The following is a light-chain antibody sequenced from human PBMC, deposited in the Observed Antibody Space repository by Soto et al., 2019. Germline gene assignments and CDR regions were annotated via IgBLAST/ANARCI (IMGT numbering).Light chain of an antibody. V-gene: IGKV3-15*01. Sequence: VVMTQSPATLSVSPGERATLSCRASQSVTNNLAWYHQRPGQAPRLLMYSVSARATGVPARFNGSGSGTEFTLTISSLQSEDFGVYYCQQYDYWWTFGQGTKVEI. J-gene: IGKJ1*01. CDR1: QSVTNN. CDR3: QQYDYWWT. CDR2: SVS.